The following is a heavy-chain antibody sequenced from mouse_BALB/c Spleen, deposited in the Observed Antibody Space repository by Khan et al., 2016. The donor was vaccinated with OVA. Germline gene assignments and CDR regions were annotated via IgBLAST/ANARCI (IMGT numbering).Heavy chain of an antibody. V-gene: IGHV14-3*02. CDR2: IDPANGNS. J-gene: IGHJ4*01. Sequence: VQLQQSGAEFVKLGASVKLSCTASGFNIKDTYMYWVKQRPEQGLEWIGRIDPANGNSKYDPNFQGKATITADTSFKTAKLQLSGLTAEDTAVYYCAGDYGYAMDYWGRGTSVTVSS. CDR1: GFNIKDTY. CDR3: AGDYGYAMDY. D-gene: IGHD1-1*01.